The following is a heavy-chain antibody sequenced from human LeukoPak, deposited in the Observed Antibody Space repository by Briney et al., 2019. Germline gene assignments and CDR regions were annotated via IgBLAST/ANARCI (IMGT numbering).Heavy chain of an antibody. Sequence: PSETLSLTCAVYGGSFSGYYWSWIRQPPGKGLAGIGEINHSGSTNYNPSLKSRVTISVDTYMHQFSLNPSSVPVGDTAVYYCAGLSMTMGNWLSYYMDVWGKGTTVSVSS. J-gene: IGHJ6*03. CDR1: GGSFSGYY. V-gene: IGHV4-34*01. CDR3: AGLSMTMGNWLSYYMDV. D-gene: IGHD3-10*01. CDR2: INHSGST.